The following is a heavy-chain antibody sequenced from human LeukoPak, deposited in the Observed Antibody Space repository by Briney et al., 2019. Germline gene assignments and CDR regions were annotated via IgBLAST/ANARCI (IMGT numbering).Heavy chain of an antibody. D-gene: IGHD2-15*01. V-gene: IGHV1-2*02. Sequence: GASVKVSCKASGYTFTGYYMHWVRQAPGQGLEWMGWINPNSGGTNYAQKFQGRVTMTRDTSISTAYMELSRLRSDDTAVYYCARGRYCSGGSCYFVYWGQGTLVTVSS. CDR3: ARGRYCSGGSCYFVY. CDR2: INPNSGGT. CDR1: GYTFTGYY. J-gene: IGHJ4*02.